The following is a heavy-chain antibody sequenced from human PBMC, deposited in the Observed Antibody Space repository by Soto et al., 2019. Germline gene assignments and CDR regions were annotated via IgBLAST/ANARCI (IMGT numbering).Heavy chain of an antibody. CDR2: IYYSGTT. Sequence: SETLALTCTVSGGSITNYLWSWIRQSPGKGLEWIGYIYYSGTTNYNPSLMSRVTISVDTSKNHFSLKLTSVTAADTAVYYCARVYGSGSLTNWFDPWGRGTLVTVSS. CDR1: GGSITNYL. V-gene: IGHV4-59*01. CDR3: ARVYGSGSLTNWFDP. D-gene: IGHD3-10*01. J-gene: IGHJ5*02.